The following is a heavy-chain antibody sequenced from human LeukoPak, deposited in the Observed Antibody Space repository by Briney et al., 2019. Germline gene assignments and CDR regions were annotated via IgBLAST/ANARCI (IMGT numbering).Heavy chain of an antibody. CDR2: IYYSGST. CDR1: GGSISSYY. V-gene: IGHV4-59*01. CDR3: ASTGADYCTNGVCYGTFDY. D-gene: IGHD2-8*01. Sequence: PSETLSLTCTVSGGSISSYYWSWIRQPPGKGLEWIGYIYYSGSTNYNPSLKSRVTISVDTSKNQFSLRLSSVTAADTAVYYCASTGADYCTNGVCYGTFDYWGQGTLVTVSS. J-gene: IGHJ4*02.